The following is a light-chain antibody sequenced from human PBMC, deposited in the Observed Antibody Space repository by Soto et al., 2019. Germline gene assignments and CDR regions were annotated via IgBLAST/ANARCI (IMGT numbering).Light chain of an antibody. Sequence: EVVMTQSPATLSVSPGETATLSCRASQSVGSNLAWYQQKPGQAPRLLIYAASTRATGIPARFSGSGSGTEFTLTISSLRSEDFAVYYCQQYNTWSFGQGTRLEIK. J-gene: IGKJ5*01. CDR3: QQYNTWS. V-gene: IGKV3-15*01. CDR2: AAS. CDR1: QSVGSN.